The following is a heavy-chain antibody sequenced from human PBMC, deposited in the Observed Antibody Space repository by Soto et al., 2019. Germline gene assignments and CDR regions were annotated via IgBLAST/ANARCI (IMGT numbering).Heavy chain of an antibody. J-gene: IGHJ5*02. CDR2: IYHSGST. D-gene: IGHD2-21*01. CDR3: ARAEVNNWFDP. CDR1: GGSISSGGYS. V-gene: IGHV4-30-2*01. Sequence: QLPLQESGSGLVKPSQTLSLTCAVSGGSISSGGYSWSWIRQPPGKGLEWIGYIYHSGSTYYNPSLKSRVTISVDRSKNQFSLKLSSVTAADTAVYYCARAEVNNWFDPWGQGTLVTVSS.